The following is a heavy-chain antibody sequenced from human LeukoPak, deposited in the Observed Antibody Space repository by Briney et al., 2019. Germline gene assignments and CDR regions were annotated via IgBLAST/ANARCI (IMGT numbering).Heavy chain of an antibody. CDR3: ASLGGTFDY. CDR2: SHYSGST. D-gene: IGHD3-16*01. Sequence: SSETLSLTCTVSGXSISSYYWSWIRQPPGKGLEWIGYSHYSGSTSYNPSLKSRITISVDTSKNQFSLKLSSVTAADTAVYYCASLGGTFDYWGQGTLVTVSS. CDR1: GXSISSYY. J-gene: IGHJ4*02. V-gene: IGHV4-59*08.